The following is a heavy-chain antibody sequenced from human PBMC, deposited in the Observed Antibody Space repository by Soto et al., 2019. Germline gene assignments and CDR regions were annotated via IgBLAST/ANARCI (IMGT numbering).Heavy chain of an antibody. D-gene: IGHD5-18*01. V-gene: IGHV1-69*13. Sequence: SVKVSCKASGGTFSSYAISWVRQAPGQGLEWMGGIIPIFGTANYAQKFQGRVTITADESTSTAYMELSSLRSEDTAVYYCASGPYSYGHNYYYGMDVWGQGTTVTVSS. J-gene: IGHJ6*02. CDR1: GGTFSSYA. CDR3: ASGPYSYGHNYYYGMDV. CDR2: IIPIFGTA.